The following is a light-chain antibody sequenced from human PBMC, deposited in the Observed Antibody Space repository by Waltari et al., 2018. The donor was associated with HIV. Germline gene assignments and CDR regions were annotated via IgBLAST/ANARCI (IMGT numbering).Light chain of an antibody. CDR2: HVT. J-gene: IGLJ2*01. CDR1: SNDLFNYTY. Sequence: QSALTQPASVSWSPGQSTTISGTGASNDLFNYTYVSWYQQHPAKAPKLIIYHVTRRPSGVSNRFSASKSGNTASPTISGLQADDEADYYCSSHTNNDTLVFGGGTKLTVL. V-gene: IGLV2-14*03. CDR3: SSHTNNDTLV.